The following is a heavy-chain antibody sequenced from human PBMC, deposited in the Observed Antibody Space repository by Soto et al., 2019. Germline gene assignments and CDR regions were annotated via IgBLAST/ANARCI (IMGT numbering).Heavy chain of an antibody. CDR1: GGSIRSNDYY. CDR3: ARVPTFKPYYYYMDV. J-gene: IGHJ6*03. Sequence: QLQLQESGPRLVKPSEILSLTCIVSGGSIRSNDYYWAWFRQPPGKGLEWVGTIFYSGATYYNPSLGGRATLSVDTSKNQFSVTLSAVSAADTALYYCARVPTFKPYYYYMDVWGNGTKVTVSS. CDR2: IFYSGAT. V-gene: IGHV4-39*01.